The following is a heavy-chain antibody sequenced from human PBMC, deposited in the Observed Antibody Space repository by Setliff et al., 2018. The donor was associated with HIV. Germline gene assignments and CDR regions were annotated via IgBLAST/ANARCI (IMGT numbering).Heavy chain of an antibody. CDR3: ARDLTSNSNCFEP. J-gene: IGHJ5*02. D-gene: IGHD4-4*01. CDR2: VYYTGKT. CDR1: GGSLISGGYY. V-gene: IGHV4-31*02. Sequence: PSETLSLTCSVSGGSLISGGYYWSWIRQHPGKGLEWIGYVYYTGKTYYNPSLESRISMSVDTSKNQFSLKLTSVTAADTAIYYCARDLTSNSNCFEPWGQGTQVPSPQ.